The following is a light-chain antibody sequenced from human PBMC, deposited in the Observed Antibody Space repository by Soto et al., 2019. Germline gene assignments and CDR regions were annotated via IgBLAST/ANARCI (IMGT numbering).Light chain of an antibody. V-gene: IGKV3-20*01. CDR3: QQYDRSKT. CDR2: AAS. CDR1: QSLTRSY. J-gene: IGKJ1*01. Sequence: EIVLTQSPGTLSLSPGERATLSCRASQSLTRSYLAWYQQRPGQAPRLLIYAASSRATGIPDRFSGSGSGTDFTLTISRLEPEDFAVYYCQQYDRSKTFGQGTRVDIE.